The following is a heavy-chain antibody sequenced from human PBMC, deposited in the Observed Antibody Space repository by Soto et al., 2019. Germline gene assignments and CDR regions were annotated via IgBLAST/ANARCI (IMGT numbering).Heavy chain of an antibody. CDR3: ARVGRYYDGI. D-gene: IGHD3-16*01. V-gene: IGHV4-59*01. CDR2: MYDSGNV. J-gene: IGHJ1*01. Sequence: SETLSLTCTASGGSISSYYWSWIRQPPGKGLEWIGYMYDSGNVNYNPSLKSRVNISVDTAKNQFSLKLSSVTAADTAVYYCARVGRYYDGIWGQGTLVTVS. CDR1: GGSISSYY.